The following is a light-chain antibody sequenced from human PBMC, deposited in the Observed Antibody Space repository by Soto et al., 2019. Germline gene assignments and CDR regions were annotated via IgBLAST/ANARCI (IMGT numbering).Light chain of an antibody. CDR1: QTVRF. Sequence: EIAFTPSPITLSFTPGKRATLSYRASQTVRFLAWSQQKPGQPPRLLIYGATFRATGIPDRFSGSGSGTDFTLTINRLEPEDFAVYYCQWYGGSVSFGGGTKVDIK. J-gene: IGKJ4*01. V-gene: IGKV3-20*01. CDR2: GAT. CDR3: QWYGGSVS.